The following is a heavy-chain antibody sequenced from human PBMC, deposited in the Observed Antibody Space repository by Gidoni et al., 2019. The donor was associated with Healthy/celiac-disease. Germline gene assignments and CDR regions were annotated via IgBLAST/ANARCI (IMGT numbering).Heavy chain of an antibody. CDR2: ISYDGSNK. Sequence: QVQLVESGGGVVQPGRSLRLSCAASGFTFSSYAMHWVRQAPGKGLEWVAVISYDGSNKYYADSVKGRFTISRDNSKNTLYLQMNSLRAEDTAVYYCARGLVHILEASGSYWGDAFDIWGQGTMVTVSS. J-gene: IGHJ3*02. V-gene: IGHV3-30*04. CDR1: GFTFSSYA. CDR3: ARGLVHILEASGSYWGDAFDI. D-gene: IGHD1-26*01.